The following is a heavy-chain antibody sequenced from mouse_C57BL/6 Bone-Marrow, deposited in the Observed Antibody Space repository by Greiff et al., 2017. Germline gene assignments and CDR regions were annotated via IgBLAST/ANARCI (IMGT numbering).Heavy chain of an antibody. CDR2: IDPSDSYT. CDR3: ASLYYGSSHWYFEV. D-gene: IGHD1-1*01. V-gene: IGHV1-50*01. CDR1: GYTFTSYW. Sequence: VQLQQSGAELVKPGASVKLSCKASGYTFTSYWMQWVKQRPGQGLEWIGEIDPSDSYTNYNQKFKGKATLTVDTSSSTAYMQLSSLTSEDSAVYYCASLYYGSSHWYFEVWGTGTTVTVSS. J-gene: IGHJ1*03.